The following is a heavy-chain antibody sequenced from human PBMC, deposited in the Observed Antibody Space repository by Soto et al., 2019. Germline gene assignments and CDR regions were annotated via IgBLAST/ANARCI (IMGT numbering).Heavy chain of an antibody. CDR3: AKEGYSSSWYPMATYFFDC. CDR2: ISGSGSST. D-gene: IGHD6-13*01. J-gene: IGHJ4*02. Sequence: WGSLLVSCVSSVFTFNNFAMSWVRQAPGKGLDWVSAISGSGSSTYYADSVKGRFSISRDNSKNTLSLQMNSLRAEDTAVYYCAKEGYSSSWYPMATYFFDCWGQGTMVTVSS. CDR1: VFTFNNFA. V-gene: IGHV3-23*01.